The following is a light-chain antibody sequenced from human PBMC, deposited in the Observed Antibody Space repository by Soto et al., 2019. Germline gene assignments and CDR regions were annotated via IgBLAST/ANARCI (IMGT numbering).Light chain of an antibody. CDR2: SAS. CDR1: QGIGSW. CDR3: HHANRFPQT. Sequence: DLQLTQSASSVYASVGDRVTIPCRASQGIGSWLAWYQQKPGKAPKLLIYSASSLQTRVPSRFRGSGTRTDFTPPSSSLQADDSESNCCHHANRFPQTFGRGTKVDIK. V-gene: IGKV1D-12*01. J-gene: IGKJ4*01.